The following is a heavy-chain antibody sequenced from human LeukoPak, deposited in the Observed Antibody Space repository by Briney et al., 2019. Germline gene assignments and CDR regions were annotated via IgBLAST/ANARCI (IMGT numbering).Heavy chain of an antibody. J-gene: IGHJ4*02. CDR2: IYSGDNT. V-gene: IGHV3-66*01. CDR3: ARDRGSGYDPGYFDY. D-gene: IGHD5-12*01. CDR1: GFTVSRHY. Sequence: GGSLRLSCAVSGFTVSRHYMSWVRQAPGKGLEWVSIIYSGDNTYYADSVKGRFTISRDNSKNTLYLQMNSLRVEDTAVYYCARDRGSGYDPGYFDYWGQGTLVTVSS.